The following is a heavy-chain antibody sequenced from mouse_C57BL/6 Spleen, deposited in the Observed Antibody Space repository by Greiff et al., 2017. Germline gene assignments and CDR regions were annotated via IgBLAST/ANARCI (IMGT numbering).Heavy chain of an antibody. CDR1: GYTFTSYW. J-gene: IGHJ3*01. Sequence: QVQLQQPGAELVRPGSSVKLSCKASGYTFTSYWMDWVKQRPGQGLEWIGNIYPSDSETHYNQKFKDKATLTVDKSSSTAYMQLSSLTSEDSAVYYCARKGIYYDYYGAYWGQGTLVTVSA. D-gene: IGHD2-4*01. V-gene: IGHV1-61*01. CDR3: ARKGIYYDYYGAY. CDR2: IYPSDSET.